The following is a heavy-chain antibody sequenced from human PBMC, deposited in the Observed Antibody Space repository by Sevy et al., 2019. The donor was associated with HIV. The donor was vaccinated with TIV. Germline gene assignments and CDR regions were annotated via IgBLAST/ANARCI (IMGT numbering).Heavy chain of an antibody. CDR1: GGSISSYY. D-gene: IGHD5-18*01. CDR2: IYNSGIT. J-gene: IGHJ3*02. Sequence: SETLSLTCTVSGGSISSYYWNWIRQPPGKGLEWIGYIYNSGITNYSPSLKSRVTISVDTSKNQFSLNLSSVTAADTAVYYCARVAFDTPMAYAFDIWGQGTMVTVSS. V-gene: IGHV4-59*13. CDR3: ARVAFDTPMAYAFDI.